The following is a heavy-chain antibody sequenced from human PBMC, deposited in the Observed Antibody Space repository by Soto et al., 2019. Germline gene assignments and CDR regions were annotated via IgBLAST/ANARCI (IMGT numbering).Heavy chain of an antibody. CDR1: GFTFSSYD. V-gene: IGHV3-13*01. J-gene: IGHJ3*02. CDR2: IGTAGDT. CDR3: ARSLDSSGWSRAFDI. D-gene: IGHD6-19*01. Sequence: GGSLRLSCAASGFTFSSYDMHWVRQATGKGLEWVSAIGTAGDTYYPGSVKGRFTISRENAKNSLYLQMNSLRAGDTAVYYCARSLDSSGWSRAFDIWGQGTMVTVSS.